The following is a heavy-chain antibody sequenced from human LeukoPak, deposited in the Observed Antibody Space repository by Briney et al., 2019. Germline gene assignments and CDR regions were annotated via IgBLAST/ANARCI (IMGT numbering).Heavy chain of an antibody. CDR1: GGSISSGGYY. CDR2: IYHSGST. V-gene: IGHV4-30-2*01. CDR3: ARGVEDFWSGYSPYYFDY. Sequence: SETLSLTCTVSGGSISSGGYYWSWIRQPPGKGLEWIGYIYHSGSTYYNPSLKSRVTISVDRSKNQFSLKLSSVTAADTAVYYCARGVEDFWSGYSPYYFDYWGQGTLVTVSS. D-gene: IGHD3-3*01. J-gene: IGHJ4*02.